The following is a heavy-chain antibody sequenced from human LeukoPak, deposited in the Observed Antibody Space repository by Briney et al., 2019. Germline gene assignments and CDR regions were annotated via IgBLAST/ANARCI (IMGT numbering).Heavy chain of an antibody. CDR2: IYSGGST. J-gene: IGHJ6*03. CDR3: ARGDQPAFYYYYMDV. D-gene: IGHD3-3*02. Sequence: GGSLRLSCAASGFTVSTNDMSWVRQAPGKGLEWVSVIYSGGSTYYADSVKGRFTISRDNSKNTLYLQMNSLRAEDTAVYYCARGDQPAFYYYYMDVWGKGTTVTISS. V-gene: IGHV3-66*01. CDR1: GFTVSTND.